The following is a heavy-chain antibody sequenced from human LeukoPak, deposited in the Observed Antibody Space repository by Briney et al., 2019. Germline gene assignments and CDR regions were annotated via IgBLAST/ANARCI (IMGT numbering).Heavy chain of an antibody. V-gene: IGHV3-30*02. CDR1: GFTFSSYG. CDR3: ARDRGGRVDAFDI. D-gene: IGHD3-10*01. CDR2: IRYDGNNK. J-gene: IGHJ3*02. Sequence: GGSLRLSCAASGFTFSSYGMHWVRQAPGKGLEWVAFIRYDGNNKFYADSVKGRFTISRDNAKNSLYLQMNSLRAEDTAVYYCARDRGGRVDAFDIWGQGTMVTVSS.